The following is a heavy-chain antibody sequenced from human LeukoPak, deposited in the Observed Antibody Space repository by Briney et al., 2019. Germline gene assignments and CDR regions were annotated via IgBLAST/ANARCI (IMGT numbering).Heavy chain of an antibody. V-gene: IGHV3-7*05. CDR2: IKRDGTEK. CDR3: ARDLGSGGGMDV. CDR1: GFTFTTYW. J-gene: IGHJ6*02. D-gene: IGHD2-15*01. Sequence: GGSLRLSCVASGFTFTTYWMSWVRQAPGKGLEWVAIIKRDGTEKYYGDSVKGRFTISRDNAKNSLYLQMSSLRADDTAVFYCARDLGSGGGMDVLGQGTTVTVSS.